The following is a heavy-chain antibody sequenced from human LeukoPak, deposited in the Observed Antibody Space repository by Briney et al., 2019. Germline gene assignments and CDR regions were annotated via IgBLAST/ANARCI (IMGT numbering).Heavy chain of an antibody. V-gene: IGHV3-30*18. Sequence: PGGSLRLSCAASGFTFSSYGMHWVRQAPGKGLEWVAVISYDGSNKYYADSVKGRFTISRDNSKNTLYLQMNSLRAEDTAVYYCAKDPDPQNVWGQGTMVTVSS. CDR3: AKDPDPQNV. J-gene: IGHJ3*01. CDR2: ISYDGSNK. CDR1: GFTFSSYG.